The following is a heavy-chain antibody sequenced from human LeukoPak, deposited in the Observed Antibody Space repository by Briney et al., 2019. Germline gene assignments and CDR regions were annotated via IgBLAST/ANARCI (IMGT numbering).Heavy chain of an antibody. CDR1: GFTVSSHY. D-gene: IGHD2-2*01. CDR3: ARGPPTILGGFDP. Sequence: GGSLRLSCAASGFTVSSHYMSGVRQAPGKGLEWVSVIYSGGSTYYADSVKGRFTISRDNSKNTLYLQMNSLRAEDTAVYYCARGPPTILGGFDPWGQGTLVTVSS. CDR2: IYSGGST. J-gene: IGHJ5*02. V-gene: IGHV3-53*01.